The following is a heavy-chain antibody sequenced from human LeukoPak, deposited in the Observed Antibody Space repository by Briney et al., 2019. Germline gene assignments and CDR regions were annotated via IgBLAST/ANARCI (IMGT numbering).Heavy chain of an antibody. D-gene: IGHD2-2*01. J-gene: IGHJ4*01. CDR2: ISGSGGST. Sequence: PGGSLRLSCAASGFTLSSYAMSWVRQAPGKGLESVSAISGSGGSTYYADSVKGRFTISRDNSKNTLYLQMHSLRADATAVYYWTKPWRSSTSCPCDDWGHRTLVSVSS. CDR1: GFTLSSYA. V-gene: IGHV3-23*01. CDR3: TKPWRSSTSCPCDD.